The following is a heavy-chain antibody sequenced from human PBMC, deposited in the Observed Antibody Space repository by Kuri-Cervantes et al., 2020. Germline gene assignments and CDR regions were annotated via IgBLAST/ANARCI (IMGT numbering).Heavy chain of an antibody. V-gene: IGHV3-23*01. J-gene: IGHJ3*02. D-gene: IGHD3-10*01. CDR3: VMGRHNALDS. CDR1: GFTFSSYA. Sequence: GGSLRLSCAASGFTFSSYAMSWVRQAPGKGLEWVSGISGSGGGTYYADSVKGRFTISRDNVKSSLYLQMDSLGAEDTAIYYCVMGRHNALDSWGQGTMVTVSS. CDR2: ISGSGGGT.